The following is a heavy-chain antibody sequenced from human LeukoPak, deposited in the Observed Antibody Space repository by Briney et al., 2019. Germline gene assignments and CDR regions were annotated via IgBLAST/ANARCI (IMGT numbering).Heavy chain of an antibody. Sequence: SQTLSLTCIVSGDSISSGDSYWSWIRQAPRKGLEWIGYIYDSGITSYNPSLKSRLTISVDTSKNQFSLNLTSVTAADTAVYYCSRAPCSTTRCSLLDYYMDVWGKGTTVTVSS. CDR1: GDSISSGDSY. V-gene: IGHV4-30-4*08. CDR2: IYDSGIT. J-gene: IGHJ6*03. D-gene: IGHD2-2*01. CDR3: SRAPCSTTRCSLLDYYMDV.